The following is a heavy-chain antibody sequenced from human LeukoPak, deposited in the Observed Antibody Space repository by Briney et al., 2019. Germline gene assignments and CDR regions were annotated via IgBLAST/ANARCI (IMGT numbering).Heavy chain of an antibody. CDR2: ISSSSSTI. V-gene: IGHV3-48*01. CDR1: GFTFSSHS. CDR3: ARGAYYYED. D-gene: IGHD3-22*01. J-gene: IGHJ4*02. Sequence: GGCLRLSCAAAGFTFSSHSVNWVRQAPGKGLEWVSYISSSSSTIYYADSVKGRFPNSRDNARNSLYLQLNSLRAGDTAVYYCARGAYYYEDWGQGTLVTVSS.